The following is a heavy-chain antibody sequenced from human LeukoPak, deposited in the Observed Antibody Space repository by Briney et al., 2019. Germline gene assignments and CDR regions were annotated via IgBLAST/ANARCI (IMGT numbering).Heavy chain of an antibody. V-gene: IGHV2-5*01. CDR1: GFSLSTSGVG. CDR2: IYWNDDK. D-gene: IGHD6-19*01. Sequence: ESGPTLVKPTQTLTLTCTFSGFSLSTSGVGVGWIRQPPGKALEWLALIYWNDDKRYSPSLKSRLTITKDTSKNQVVLTMTNMDPVGTATYYCAHRWAGTTTFDYWGQGTLVTVSS. CDR3: AHRWAGTTTFDY. J-gene: IGHJ4*02.